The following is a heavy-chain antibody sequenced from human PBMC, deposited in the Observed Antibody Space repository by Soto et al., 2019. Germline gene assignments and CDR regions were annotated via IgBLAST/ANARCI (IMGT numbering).Heavy chain of an antibody. V-gene: IGHV4-61*08. CDR2: INHSGST. CDR3: ARMWGGYNSH. Sequence: PSETLSLTCTVSGGSISSGGYYWTWIRQPPGKGLEWIGEINHSGSTNYNPSLKSRVTISVDTSKNQFSLKLNSVTAADTAVYYCARMWGGYNSHWGQGTLVTVS. D-gene: IGHD6-25*01. J-gene: IGHJ4*02. CDR1: GGSISSGGYY.